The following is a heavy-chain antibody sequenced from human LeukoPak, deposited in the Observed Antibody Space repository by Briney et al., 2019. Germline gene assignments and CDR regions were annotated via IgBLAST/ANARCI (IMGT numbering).Heavy chain of an antibody. J-gene: IGHJ4*02. D-gene: IGHD6-19*01. CDR1: GFTFSNAW. CDR3: ATQGVAGTSERYRGY. CDR2: IKSKTDGGTT. Sequence: GGSLRLSCAASGFTFSNAWMSWVRQAPGKGLEWVGRIKSKTDGGTTDYAAPVKGRFTISRDDSKNTLYLQMNSLKTEDTAVYYCATQGVAGTSERYRGYWGQGTLVTVSS. V-gene: IGHV3-15*01.